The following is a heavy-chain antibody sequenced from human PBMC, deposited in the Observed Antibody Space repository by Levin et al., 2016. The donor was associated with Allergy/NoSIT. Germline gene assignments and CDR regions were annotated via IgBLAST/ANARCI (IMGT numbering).Heavy chain of an antibody. Sequence: VRQMPGKGLEWMGRIDPSNSYIENSPSFQGHVTISADRSTSTAYLQWSSLKASDTAMYYCARRYYDSRGDGMDVWGQGTTVTVSS. CDR3: ARRYYDSRGDGMDV. CDR2: IDPSNSYI. V-gene: IGHV5-10-1*01. J-gene: IGHJ6*02. D-gene: IGHD3-22*01.